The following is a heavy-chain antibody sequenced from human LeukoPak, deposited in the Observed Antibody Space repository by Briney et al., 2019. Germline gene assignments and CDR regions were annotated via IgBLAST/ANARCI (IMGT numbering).Heavy chain of an antibody. D-gene: IGHD7-27*01. Sequence: GGSLRLSCAASGFTFSSYSMNWVRQAPGKGLEWVSSIDTSTTYMTYADSVKGRFTISRDNARNSLYLQMNSLRAEDTAVYYCAREAGTGERWYFDLWGRGILVTVSS. J-gene: IGHJ2*01. V-gene: IGHV3-21*01. CDR3: AREAGTGERWYFDL. CDR2: IDTSTTYM. CDR1: GFTFSSYS.